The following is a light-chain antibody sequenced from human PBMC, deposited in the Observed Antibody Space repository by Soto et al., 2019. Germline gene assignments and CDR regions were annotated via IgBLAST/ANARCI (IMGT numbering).Light chain of an antibody. Sequence: QSVLTQPRSVSGSPGQSVTISCTGTSSDVGGYNYVSWYQQHPGKAPKVMIYDVSKRPSGVPDRFSGSKSGNTAYLTISGLQAEDEADYYCCSYAGSYSFVFGSETKLTVL. CDR1: SSDVGGYNY. V-gene: IGLV2-11*01. J-gene: IGLJ1*01. CDR2: DVS. CDR3: CSYAGSYSFV.